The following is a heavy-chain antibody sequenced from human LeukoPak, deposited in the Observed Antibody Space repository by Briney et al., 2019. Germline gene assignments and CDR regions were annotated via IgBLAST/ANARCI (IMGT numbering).Heavy chain of an antibody. V-gene: IGHV4-38-2*02. Sequence: SETLSLTCSVSGYAISSGYFWGWIRQPPGKGLEWIGTIYHSGGTYYNPSLKSRVTISVDTSKNQFSLKLSSVTAADTAVYYCARGYSSSWYFNWFDPWGQGTLVTVSS. CDR3: ARGYSSSWYFNWFDP. CDR1: GYAISSGYF. CDR2: IYHSGGT. D-gene: IGHD6-13*01. J-gene: IGHJ5*02.